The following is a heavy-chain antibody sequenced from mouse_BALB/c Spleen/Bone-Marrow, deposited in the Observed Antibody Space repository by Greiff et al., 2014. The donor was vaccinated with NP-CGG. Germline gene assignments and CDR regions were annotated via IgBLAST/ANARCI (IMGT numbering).Heavy chain of an antibody. D-gene: IGHD2-14*01. CDR2: ISDGGSYI. Sequence: EVKLVESGGGLVKPGGSLKLSCAASGLTFSDFYMYWVRQTPEKRLEWVATISDGGSYIYYPDSVKGRFTISRDDAKNNLYLQMSSLKSEDTAMYYCTRDRGVQGYAMDYWGQGTSVTVSS. V-gene: IGHV5-4*02. CDR1: GLTFSDFY. CDR3: TRDRGVQGYAMDY. J-gene: IGHJ4*01.